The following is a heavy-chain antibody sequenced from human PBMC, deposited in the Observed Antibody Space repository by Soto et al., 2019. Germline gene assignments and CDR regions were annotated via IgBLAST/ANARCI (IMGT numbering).Heavy chain of an antibody. J-gene: IGHJ4*02. CDR3: TTDSSSWHNDY. D-gene: IGHD6-13*01. CDR1: GFTFSNAG. CDR2: IKSKTDGGTT. V-gene: IGHV3-15*01. Sequence: AGGPQRLSSAASGFTFSNAGRSCVSQTPGKGLEWVGRIKSKTDGGTTDYAAPVKGRFTISRDDSKNTLYLQMNSLKTEDTAVYYCTTDSSSWHNDYWGQGTLVTVSS.